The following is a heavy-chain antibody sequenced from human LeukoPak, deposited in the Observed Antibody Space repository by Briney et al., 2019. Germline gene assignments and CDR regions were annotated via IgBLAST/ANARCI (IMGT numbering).Heavy chain of an antibody. CDR2: ISSSSSTI. Sequence: GGSLRLSCAASGFTFSSYSMIWLPQAPGKGLEWVLYISSSSSTIYYADSVKGRFTISRDNAKNSLYLQMNSLRAEDTAVYYCARVDYDSSGYYGTGYYYYMDVWGKGTTVTVS. CDR1: GFTFSSYS. V-gene: IGHV3-48*01. J-gene: IGHJ6*03. CDR3: ARVDYDSSGYYGTGYYYYMDV. D-gene: IGHD3-22*01.